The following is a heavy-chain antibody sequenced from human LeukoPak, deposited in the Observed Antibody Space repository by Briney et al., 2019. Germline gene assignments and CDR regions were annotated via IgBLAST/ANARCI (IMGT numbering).Heavy chain of an antibody. D-gene: IGHD3-3*01. Sequence: GGSLRLSCAASGFTFSSYWMSWVRQAPGKGPEWVANIKQDGSEKKYVDSVRGRFTISRDNAKNSLFLQANSLRVEDTAVYYCTRARTIGGITIPFDLWGRGTLVTVSS. J-gene: IGHJ2*01. CDR3: TRARTIGGITIPFDL. CDR1: GFTFSSYW. V-gene: IGHV3-7*01. CDR2: IKQDGSEK.